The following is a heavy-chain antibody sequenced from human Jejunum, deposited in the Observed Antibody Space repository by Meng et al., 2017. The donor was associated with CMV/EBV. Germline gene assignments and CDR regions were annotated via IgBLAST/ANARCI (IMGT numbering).Heavy chain of an antibody. CDR1: GFTFSSSA. CDR2: IGGGGGST. Sequence: SSAASGFTFSSSAMGWVRQDPGEGLEWVSTIGGGGGSTYYADSVRGRFTISRDNSQNTQYLQMNSLRAEDTAVYYCAKDRTVGYWGQGTLVTVSS. CDR3: AKDRTVGY. V-gene: IGHV3-23*01. D-gene: IGHD1-14*01. J-gene: IGHJ4*02.